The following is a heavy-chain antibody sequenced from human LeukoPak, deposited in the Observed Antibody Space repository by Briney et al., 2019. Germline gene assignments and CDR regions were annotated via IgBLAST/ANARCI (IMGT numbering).Heavy chain of an antibody. Sequence: ASVEVSCKASGYTFTANYIHWVRQAPGQGLEWMGWINPNSGVTKYAQKFQGRVTMTRDTSITTAYMELNSLRSDDTAVYYCARVPAVPHPHYYMDVWGKGTTVTVSS. CDR3: ARVPAVPHPHYYMDV. D-gene: IGHD2-2*01. CDR2: INPNSGVT. CDR1: GYTFTANY. V-gene: IGHV1-2*02. J-gene: IGHJ6*03.